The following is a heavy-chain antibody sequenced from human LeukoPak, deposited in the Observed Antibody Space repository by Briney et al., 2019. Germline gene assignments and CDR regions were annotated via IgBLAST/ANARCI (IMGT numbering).Heavy chain of an antibody. CDR2: INHSGST. D-gene: IGHD3-3*01. CDR1: GGSFSGYY. V-gene: IGHV4-34*01. J-gene: IGHJ5*02. CDR3: AVTYYDFWSGYPNWFDP. Sequence: SETLSLTCAVYGGSFSGYYWSWIRQPPGKGPEWIGEINHSGSTNYNPSLKSRVTISVDTSKNQFSLKLSSVTAADTAVYYCAVTYYDFWSGYPNWFDPWGQGTLVTVSS.